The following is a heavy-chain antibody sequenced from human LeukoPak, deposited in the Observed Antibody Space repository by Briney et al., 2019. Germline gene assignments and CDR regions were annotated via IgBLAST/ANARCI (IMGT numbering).Heavy chain of an antibody. V-gene: IGHV4-59*01. Sequence: SETLSLTCTVSGGSISSYYWSWIRQPPGKGLEWIGYIYYSGSTNYNPSLKSRVTISVDTSKNQFSLKLSSVTAADTAVYYCARDTMVRGVGYWGQGTLVTVSS. CDR3: ARDTMVRGVGY. CDR2: IYYSGST. J-gene: IGHJ4*02. D-gene: IGHD3-10*01. CDR1: GGSISSYY.